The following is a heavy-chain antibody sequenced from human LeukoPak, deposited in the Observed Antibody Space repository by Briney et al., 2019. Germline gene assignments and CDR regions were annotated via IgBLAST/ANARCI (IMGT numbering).Heavy chain of an antibody. CDR3: ASGDDFWSGYHFDY. D-gene: IGHD3-3*01. CDR2: ISSSSSTI. J-gene: IGHJ4*02. CDR1: GFTFSSYS. V-gene: IGHV3-48*04. Sequence: QPGGSLRLSCAASGFTFSSYSINWVRQAPGKGLEWVSYISSSSSTIYYADSVKGRFTISRDNAKNSLYLQMNSLRAEDTAVYYCASGDDFWSGYHFDYWGLGTLVTVSS.